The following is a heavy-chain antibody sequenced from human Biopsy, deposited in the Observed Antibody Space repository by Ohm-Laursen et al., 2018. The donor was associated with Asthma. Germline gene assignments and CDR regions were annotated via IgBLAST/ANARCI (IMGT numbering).Heavy chain of an antibody. V-gene: IGHV3-33*01. J-gene: IGHJ1*01. CDR3: ARTFHFWSPYHAEHYQL. Sequence: SLRLSCAASGFTFGSYGLHWVRQAPGKGLEWVADIWFDGSNKHCADSVKGRFTISRDNAKNSLYLQMNSLRAEDTAVYYCARTFHFWSPYHAEHYQLWGQGTLVTVSS. D-gene: IGHD3-3*02. CDR1: GFTFGSYG. CDR2: IWFDGSNK.